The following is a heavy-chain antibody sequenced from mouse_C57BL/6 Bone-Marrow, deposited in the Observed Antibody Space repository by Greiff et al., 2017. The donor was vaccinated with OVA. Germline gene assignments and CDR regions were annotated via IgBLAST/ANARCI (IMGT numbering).Heavy chain of an antibody. V-gene: IGHV7-3*01. D-gene: IGHD1-1*01. CDR3: ARSIGYYGSSYPFDY. Sequence: VQLKESGGGLVQPGGSLSLSCAASGFTFTDYYMSWVRQPPGKALEWLGFIRNKANGYTTEYSASVKGRFTISRDNSQSILYLQMNALRAEDSATYYCARSIGYYGSSYPFDYWGQGTTLTVSS. CDR2: IRNKANGYTT. J-gene: IGHJ2*01. CDR1: GFTFTDYY.